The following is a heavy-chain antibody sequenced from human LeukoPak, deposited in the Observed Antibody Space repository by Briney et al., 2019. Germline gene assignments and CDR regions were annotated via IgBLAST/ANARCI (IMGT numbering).Heavy chain of an antibody. Sequence: SETLSLTCTVSGGSISSYYWSWIRQPPGKGLEWIGYIYYSGSTNYNPSLKSRVTISVDTSKNQFSLKLSSVTAADTAVYYCARGTTEGSGWYMGGEYFDYWGQGTLVTVSS. J-gene: IGHJ4*02. CDR2: IYYSGST. CDR1: GGSISSYY. CDR3: ARGTTEGSGWYMGGEYFDY. V-gene: IGHV4-59*01. D-gene: IGHD6-19*01.